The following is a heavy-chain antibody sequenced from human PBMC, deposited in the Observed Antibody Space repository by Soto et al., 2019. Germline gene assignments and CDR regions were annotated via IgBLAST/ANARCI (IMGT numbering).Heavy chain of an antibody. CDR3: ARDAGDSSSWALNWFDP. V-gene: IGHV1-69*12. Sequence: QVQLVQSGAAVKKPGSSVKVSCKASGGTFSSYAISWVRQAPGQGLEWMGGIIPIFGTANYAQKFQGRVTITADESTSTAYMELSSLRSEDTAVYYCARDAGDSSSWALNWFDPWGQGTLVTVSS. CDR2: IIPIFGTA. J-gene: IGHJ5*02. CDR1: GGTFSSYA. D-gene: IGHD6-13*01.